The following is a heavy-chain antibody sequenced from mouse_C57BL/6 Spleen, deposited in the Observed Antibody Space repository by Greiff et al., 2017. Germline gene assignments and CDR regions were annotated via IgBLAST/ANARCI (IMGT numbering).Heavy chain of an antibody. J-gene: IGHJ3*01. CDR3: ARADDDGTMAY. Sequence: VQLQQSVAELVRPGASVKLSCTASGFNIKNTYMHWVKQRPEPGLEWIGRIDPANGNTKYAPKFQGKATITADTSSNPDYLQLSSLTSEDSDIDDCARADDDGTMAYWGQGTLVTVSA. V-gene: IGHV14-3*01. CDR2: IDPANGNT. CDR1: GFNIKNTY. D-gene: IGHD2-4*01.